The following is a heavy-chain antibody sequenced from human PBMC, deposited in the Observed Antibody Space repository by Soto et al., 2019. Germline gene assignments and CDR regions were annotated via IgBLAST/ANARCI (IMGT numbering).Heavy chain of an antibody. J-gene: IGHJ6*02. CDR3: XKXSPFGXVPVSIPYYYYYYGMDV. CDR2: ISGSGGST. D-gene: IGHD3-3*01. CDR1: GFTFSSYA. Sequence: EVQLLESGGGWVQPGGSLRLSCAASGFTFSSYAMSWVRQAPGKGLEWVSAISGSGGSTYYADSVKGWFTISRDNSKNTLYLQTNSLRAEDTAVYYCXKXSPFGXVPVSIPYYYYYYGMDVWCHGPTVTVSS. V-gene: IGHV3-23*01.